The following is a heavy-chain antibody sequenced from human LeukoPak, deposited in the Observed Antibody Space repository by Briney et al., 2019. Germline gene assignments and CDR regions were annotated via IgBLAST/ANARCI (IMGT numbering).Heavy chain of an antibody. CDR1: GGSISSGGYY. V-gene: IGHV4-31*03. D-gene: IGHD6-19*01. CDR2: IYYSGST. J-gene: IGHJ6*02. CDR3: ARVGGSGWYGGYYGMDV. Sequence: SETLSLTCTVSGGSISSGGYYWSWIRQHPGKGLEWIGYIYYSGSTYYNPSLKSRVTISVDTSKNQFSLKLSSVTAADTAVYYCARVGGSGWYGGYYGMDVWGQGTTVTVSS.